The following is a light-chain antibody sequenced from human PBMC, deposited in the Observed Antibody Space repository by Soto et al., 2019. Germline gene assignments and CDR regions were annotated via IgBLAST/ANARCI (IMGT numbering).Light chain of an antibody. Sequence: EIVLTQSPATLSLSPGERATRSCRASQSVSSYLAWYQQKPGQAPRLLIYDASNRATGIPARFSGSGSGTDFPPTISSLEPEDFAVYYCQQRSNWPPFTFGPGTKVDIK. V-gene: IGKV3-11*01. CDR3: QQRSNWPPFT. CDR1: QSVSSY. J-gene: IGKJ3*01. CDR2: DAS.